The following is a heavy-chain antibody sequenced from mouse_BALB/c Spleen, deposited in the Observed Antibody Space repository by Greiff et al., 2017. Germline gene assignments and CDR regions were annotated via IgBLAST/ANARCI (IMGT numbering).Heavy chain of an antibody. CDR3: TRDGYSYYFDY. CDR2: ISSGGSYT. D-gene: IGHD2-3*01. CDR1: GFTFSSYT. J-gene: IGHJ2*01. Sequence: DVMLVESGGGLVKPGGSLKLSCAASGFTFSSYTMSWVRQTPEKRLEWVATISSGGSYTYYPDSVKGRFTISRDNAKNTLYLQMSSLKSEDTAMYYCTRDGYSYYFDYWGQGTTLTVSS. V-gene: IGHV5-6-4*01.